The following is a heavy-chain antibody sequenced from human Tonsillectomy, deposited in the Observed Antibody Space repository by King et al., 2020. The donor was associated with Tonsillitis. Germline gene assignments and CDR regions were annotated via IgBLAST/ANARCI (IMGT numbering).Heavy chain of an antibody. CDR3: ARERLYSSGWGIDH. V-gene: IGHV3-33*05. CDR1: GFSFSSYG. Sequence: HVQLVESGGGVVQPGRSLSLSCAASGFSFSSYGMHWVRQAPGKGLEWVAVISFDGSRKNYADSVKGRFTIFRDGSKNTLFLQMNSLRADDTAVYYCARERLYSSGWGIDHWGQGTLLSVSS. D-gene: IGHD6-19*01. J-gene: IGHJ4*02. CDR2: ISFDGSRK.